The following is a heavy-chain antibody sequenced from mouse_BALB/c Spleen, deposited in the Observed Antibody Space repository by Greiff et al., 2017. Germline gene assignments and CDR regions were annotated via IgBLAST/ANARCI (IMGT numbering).Heavy chain of an antibody. CDR2: ISSGSSTI. V-gene: IGHV5-17*02. CDR3: AREADDGYPHSGNAMDY. J-gene: IGHJ4*01. D-gene: IGHD2-3*01. Sequence: EVQVVESGGGLVQPGGSRKLSCAASGFTFSSFGMHWVRQAPEKGLEWVAYISSGSSTIYYADTVKGRFTISRDNPKNTLFLQMTSLRSEDTAMYYCAREADDGYPHSGNAMDYWGQGTSVTVSS. CDR1: GFTFSSFG.